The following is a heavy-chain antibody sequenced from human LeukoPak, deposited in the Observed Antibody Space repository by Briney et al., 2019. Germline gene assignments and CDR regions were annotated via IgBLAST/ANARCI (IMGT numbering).Heavy chain of an antibody. CDR3: AKDLHYNDGRWEFDP. CDR1: GFIITTYA. V-gene: IGHV3-23*01. CDR2: ILGSGTT. J-gene: IGHJ5*02. D-gene: IGHD5-24*01. Sequence: PGGSLRLSCAASGFIITTYAMAWVRQARGKGLEWVAGILGSGTTYYSDSVKGRFTISIDNSKKMVYLQMNSLRVEDTAIYYCAKDLHYNDGRWEFDPWGQGTLVTVSS.